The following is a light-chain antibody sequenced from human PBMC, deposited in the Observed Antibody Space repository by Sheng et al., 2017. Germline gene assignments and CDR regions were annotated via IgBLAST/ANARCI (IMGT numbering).Light chain of an antibody. V-gene: IGKV3-20*01. Sequence: EIVLTQSPGTLSLSPGDRATLSCRASQSVRDSHLAWYQQKPGQAPRLLIFGDIQQGHWRPRQVQWQWGLGQTSLSPSTVLEPEDFALYYCQQYGSSPPHTFGQGTNLEI. CDR1: QSVRDSH. CDR2: GDI. J-gene: IGKJ2*01. CDR3: QQYGSSPPHT.